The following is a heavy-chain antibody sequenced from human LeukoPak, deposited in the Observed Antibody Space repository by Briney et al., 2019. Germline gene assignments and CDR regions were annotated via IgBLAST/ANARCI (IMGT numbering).Heavy chain of an antibody. CDR1: GGSIRSNDYY. Sequence: KPSETLSLTCSVSGGSIRSNDYYWSWIRQHPGKGLEWIGYIYYSGSTYYNPSLKSRVTISVDTSKNQFSLKLSSVTAADTAVYYCARDGSGWYDYWGQGTLVTVSS. V-gene: IGHV4-31*03. CDR3: ARDGSGWYDY. CDR2: IYYSGST. J-gene: IGHJ4*02. D-gene: IGHD6-19*01.